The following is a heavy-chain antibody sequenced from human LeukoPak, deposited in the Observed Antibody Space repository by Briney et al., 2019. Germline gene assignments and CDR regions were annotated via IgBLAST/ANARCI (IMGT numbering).Heavy chain of an antibody. Sequence: SSETLSLTCAVSGASGSGNHWSWIRQSPEKGLEWIGHIFHDGVTDYNPSLKSRVTILPDTSKNQFSLRLTSVTAADTAVYYCARFSRWLPFEYWGQGTLVTVSS. CDR3: ARFSRWLPFEY. CDR1: GASGSGNH. J-gene: IGHJ4*02. V-gene: IGHV4-59*02. D-gene: IGHD5-12*01. CDR2: IFHDGVT.